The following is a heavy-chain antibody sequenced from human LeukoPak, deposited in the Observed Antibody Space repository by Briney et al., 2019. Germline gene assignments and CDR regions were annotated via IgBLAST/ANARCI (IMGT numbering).Heavy chain of an antibody. D-gene: IGHD1-1*01. CDR1: GGSISTYY. J-gene: IGHJ4*02. V-gene: IGHV4-59*08. CDR2: IYDSGNT. Sequence: SETLSLTCTVSGGSISTYYWSWIRQPPGKGLEWIGYIYDSGNTNYNPSLKSRVTISVVTSKNQFSLKLRSVTAADTAVYYCARRATGTTFFDYWGQGIPVTVSS. CDR3: ARRATGTTFFDY.